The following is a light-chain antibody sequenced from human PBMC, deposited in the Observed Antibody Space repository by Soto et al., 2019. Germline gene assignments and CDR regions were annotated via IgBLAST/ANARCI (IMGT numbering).Light chain of an antibody. V-gene: IGLV2-14*01. CDR3: SSYTRICTEV. J-gene: IGLJ1*01. CDR1: SSDLGYYNY. Sequence: QSVLTQPASVSGSPGQSIAISCTGTSSDLGYYNYVSWYQQRPGKAPKLIIYDVSSRPSGVSSRFSGSKSGNTASLTISGLQSEDEADYYCSSYTRICTEVFGTGTKVTVL. CDR2: DVS.